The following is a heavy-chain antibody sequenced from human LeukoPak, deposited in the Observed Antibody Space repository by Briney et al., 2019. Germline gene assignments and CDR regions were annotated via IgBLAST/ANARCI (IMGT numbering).Heavy chain of an antibody. CDR3: AKDTGSTVAFDL. CDR2: VSGNGDTT. V-gene: IGHV3-23*01. Sequence: PGGSLRLSCAASGFTFTKYAMSWVRQAPGKGLEWVSAVSGNGDTTYYADSVKGRFSVSRDTSKNRLYLQMSSLRAEDTAVYYCAKDTGSTVAFDLWGQGTMVTVSS. D-gene: IGHD2-2*01. J-gene: IGHJ3*01. CDR1: GFTFTKYA.